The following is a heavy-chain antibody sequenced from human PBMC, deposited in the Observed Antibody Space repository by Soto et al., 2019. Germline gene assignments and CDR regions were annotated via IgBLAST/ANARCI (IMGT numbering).Heavy chain of an antibody. D-gene: IGHD6-19*01. V-gene: IGHV3-23*01. Sequence: GGSLRLSCAVSGFTFTDHAMTWVRQAPGKGLEWVSTTSNNGDRTFYADSVRGRFTVSTDRTNNTLYLRMNSLRADDTAVYFCARPPLYSNGGYYDSWGQGTLVTVSS. CDR1: GFTFTDHA. CDR3: ARPPLYSNGGYYDS. CDR2: TSNNGDRT. J-gene: IGHJ4*02.